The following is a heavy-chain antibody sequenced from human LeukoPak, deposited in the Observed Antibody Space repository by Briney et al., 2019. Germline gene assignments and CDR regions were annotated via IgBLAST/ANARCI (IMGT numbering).Heavy chain of an antibody. V-gene: IGHV4-59*08. CDR2: IYYSGST. CDR3: AGTYYDYVWGSYRLLNNDY. Sequence: SETLSLTCTVSGGSISSYYWSWIRQPPGKGLEWIGYIYYSGSTNYNPSLKSRVTISVDTSKNQFSLKLSSVTAADTAVYYCAGTYYDYVWGSYRLLNNDYWGQGTLVAVSS. D-gene: IGHD3-16*02. J-gene: IGHJ4*02. CDR1: GGSISSYY.